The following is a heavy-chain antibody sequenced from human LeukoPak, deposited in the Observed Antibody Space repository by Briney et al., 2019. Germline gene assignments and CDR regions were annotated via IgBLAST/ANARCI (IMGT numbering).Heavy chain of an antibody. D-gene: IGHD1-26*01. J-gene: IGHJ4*02. CDR3: ARAIVGATYGY. CDR1: GGPFSGYY. V-gene: IGHV4-34*01. CDR2: INHSGST. Sequence: PSETLSLTCAVYGGPFSGYYWSWIRQPPGKGLEWIGEINHSGSTNYNPSLKSRVTISVDTSKNQFSLKLSSVTAADTAVYYCARAIVGATYGYWGQGTLVTVSS.